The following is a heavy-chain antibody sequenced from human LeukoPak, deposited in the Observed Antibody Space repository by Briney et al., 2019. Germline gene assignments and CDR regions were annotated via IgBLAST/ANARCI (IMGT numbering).Heavy chain of an antibody. J-gene: IGHJ4*02. CDR1: GGSISSSSYY. CDR2: ICYSGST. Sequence: PSETLSLTCTVSGGSISSSSYYWGWIRQPPGKGLEWIGSICYSGSTYYNPSLKSRVTISVDTSKNQFSLKLSSVTAADTAVYYCARGPRTRIWFGESGDYWGQGTLVTVSS. V-gene: IGHV4-39*07. CDR3: ARGPRTRIWFGESGDY. D-gene: IGHD3-10*01.